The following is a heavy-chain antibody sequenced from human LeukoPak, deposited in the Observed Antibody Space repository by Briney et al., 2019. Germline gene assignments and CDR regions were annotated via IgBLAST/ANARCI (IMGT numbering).Heavy chain of an antibody. CDR2: IYHSGST. D-gene: IGHD4-17*01. V-gene: IGHV4-34*01. CDR1: GGSFSGYY. CDR3: ARDWANDYGDSGYMDV. Sequence: SETLSLTCAVYGGSFSGYYWSWIRQPPGKGLEWIGEIYHSGSTNYNPSLKSRVTISVDKSENQFSLKLSSVTAADTAVYYCARDWANDYGDSGYMDVWGKGTTVTISS. J-gene: IGHJ6*03.